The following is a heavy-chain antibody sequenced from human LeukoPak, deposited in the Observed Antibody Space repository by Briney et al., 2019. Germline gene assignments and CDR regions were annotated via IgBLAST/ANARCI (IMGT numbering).Heavy chain of an antibody. D-gene: IGHD3-22*01. V-gene: IGHV3-11*04. CDR2: ISSSGSTI. Sequence: GGSLRLSCAASGFTFSDYYTSWIRQAPGKGLEWVSYISSSGSTIYYADSVKGRFTISRDNAKNSLYLQMNSLRAEDTAVYYCARVELDSSGYYFDYWGQGTLVTVSS. CDR3: ARVELDSSGYYFDY. J-gene: IGHJ4*02. CDR1: GFTFSDYY.